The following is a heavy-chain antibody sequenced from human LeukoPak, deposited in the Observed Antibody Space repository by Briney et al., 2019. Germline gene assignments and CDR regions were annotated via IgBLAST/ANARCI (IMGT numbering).Heavy chain of an antibody. D-gene: IGHD5-12*01. Sequence: SETLSLTCTVSGGSISSSNYYWGWIRQPPGKGLEWIGYIFNSGSTYYNPSLKSRVTILVDTSKNQFSLKLSSVTAADTAVYYCARDRHKLVDIVAGILDYWGQGTLVTVPS. CDR1: GGSISSSNYY. CDR2: IFNSGST. V-gene: IGHV4-39*07. J-gene: IGHJ4*02. CDR3: ARDRHKLVDIVAGILDY.